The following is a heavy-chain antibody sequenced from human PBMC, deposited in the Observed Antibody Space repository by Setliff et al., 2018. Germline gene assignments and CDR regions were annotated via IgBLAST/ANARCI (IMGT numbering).Heavy chain of an antibody. CDR3: ARVESMVRGKNILRHFDY. CDR2: ISAYNGNT. J-gene: IGHJ4*02. CDR1: GDTFSTYA. Sequence: RASVKVSCKASGDTFSTYALSWVRQAPGQGLEWMGWISAYNGNTNYAQKLQGRVTMTTDTSTSTAYMELGSLTTDDTAVYYCARVESMVRGKNILRHFDYWGQGIQVTVSS. V-gene: IGHV1-18*01. D-gene: IGHD3-10*01.